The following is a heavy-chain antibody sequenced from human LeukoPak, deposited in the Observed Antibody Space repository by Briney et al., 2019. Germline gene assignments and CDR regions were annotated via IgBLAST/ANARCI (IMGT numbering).Heavy chain of an antibody. V-gene: IGHV4-34*01. D-gene: IGHD1-26*01. CDR2: INHSGST. J-gene: IGHJ4*02. CDR3: AREGRPSGSYYRHRAFDY. Sequence: PSETLSLTCAVYGGSFSGYYWSWIRQPPGKGLEWIGEINHSGSTNYNPSLKSRVTISVDTSKNQFSLKLSSVTAADTAVYYCAREGRPSGSYYRHRAFDYWGQGTLVTVSS. CDR1: GGSFSGYY.